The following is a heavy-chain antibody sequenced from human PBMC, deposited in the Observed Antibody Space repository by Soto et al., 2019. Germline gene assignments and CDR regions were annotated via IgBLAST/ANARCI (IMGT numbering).Heavy chain of an antibody. CDR3: ARDRRDSSSLGY. CDR2: IIPIFGTA. CDR1: GGTFSSYA. Sequence: ASVKVSCKASGGTFSSYAISWVRQAPGQGLGWMGGIIPIFGTANYAQKFQGRVTITADESTSTAYMELSSLRSEDTAVYYSARDRRDSSSLGYWGQGTLVTVSS. D-gene: IGHD6-6*01. J-gene: IGHJ4*02. V-gene: IGHV1-69*13.